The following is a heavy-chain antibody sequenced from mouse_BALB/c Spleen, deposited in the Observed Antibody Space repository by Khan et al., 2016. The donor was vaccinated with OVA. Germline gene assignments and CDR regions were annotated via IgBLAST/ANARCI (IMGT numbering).Heavy chain of an antibody. CDR2: ISDGGGST. Sequence: EVELVESGGGLVKPGGSLKLSCAASGFSFSDYYMYWIRQNPEKRLEWFATISDGGGSTYYPDSAKGRFTISRDNAKSNLYLQMSSLKSEDTAIYYCARAGYGGFGYWGQGTLVTVSA. V-gene: IGHV5-4*02. D-gene: IGHD1-1*02. CDR1: GFSFSDYY. J-gene: IGHJ3*01. CDR3: ARAGYGGFGY.